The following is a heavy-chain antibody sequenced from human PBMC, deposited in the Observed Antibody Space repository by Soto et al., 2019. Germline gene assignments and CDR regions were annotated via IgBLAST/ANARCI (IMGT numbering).Heavy chain of an antibody. J-gene: IGHJ4*02. CDR1: GGSISSGDYY. Sequence: QVQLQESGPGLVKPSQTLSLTCTVSGGSISSGDYYWSWIRQPPGKGLEWIGYLYYSGSTYYNPSLKSRLTISVDTSMHQFSLKLSSVTAADTAVYYCASSCYGYIFYDYWGQGTLVTVSS. CDR3: ASSCYGYIFYDY. D-gene: IGHD2-2*01. V-gene: IGHV4-30-4*01. CDR2: LYYSGST.